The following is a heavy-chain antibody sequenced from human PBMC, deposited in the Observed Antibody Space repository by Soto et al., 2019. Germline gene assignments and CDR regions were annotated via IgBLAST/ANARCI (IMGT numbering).Heavy chain of an antibody. D-gene: IGHD3-22*01. Sequence: GGALRLSCAASGSTFNSYAMHWVRQAPGKGLEWVAVISYGGGDKYYADSVKGRFTISRDNSKNTLYLQMNSLRADDTAVYYCARDRLFDSNTYYYNYGMDVWGQGTTVPVSS. CDR1: GSTFNSYA. CDR3: ARDRLFDSNTYYYNYGMDV. J-gene: IGHJ6*02. CDR2: ISYGGGDK. V-gene: IGHV3-30-3*01.